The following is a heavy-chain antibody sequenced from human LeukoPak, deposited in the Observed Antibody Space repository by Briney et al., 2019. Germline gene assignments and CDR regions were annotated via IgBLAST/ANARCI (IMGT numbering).Heavy chain of an antibody. CDR1: GYSISSGYY. J-gene: IGHJ6*03. CDR3: ARSDCSSTSCPHAGYYYYMDV. D-gene: IGHD2-2*01. CDR2: IYYSGST. Sequence: SETLSLTCAVSGYSISSGYYWGWIRQPPGKGLEWIGSIYYSGSTYYNPSLKSRVTISVDTSKNQFSLKLSSVTAADTAVYYCARSDCSSTSCPHAGYYYYMDVWGKGTTVTVPS. V-gene: IGHV4-38-2*01.